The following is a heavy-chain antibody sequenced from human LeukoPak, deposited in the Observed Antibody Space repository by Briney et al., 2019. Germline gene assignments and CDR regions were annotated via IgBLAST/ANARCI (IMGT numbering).Heavy chain of an antibody. J-gene: IGHJ3*02. V-gene: IGHV3-33*01. CDR1: GFSFSSYA. CDR3: AVSPDAFDT. CDR2: IWYDESNK. Sequence: GGSLRLSCAASGFSFSSYAMHWVRQAPGKGLEWVAVIWYDESNKYYADSVKGRFTISRDNSKNTLYLQMNSLRAEDTALYYCAVSPDAFDTWGQGTMVIVSS.